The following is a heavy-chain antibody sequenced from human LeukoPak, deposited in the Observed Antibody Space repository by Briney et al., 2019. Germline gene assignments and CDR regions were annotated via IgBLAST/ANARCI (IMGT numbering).Heavy chain of an antibody. J-gene: IGHJ4*02. CDR3: AGDGTTPRVSFDY. CDR2: ISSSSSYT. D-gene: IGHD1-1*01. Sequence: GGSLRLSCAASGFTFSDYYMSWIRQAPGKGLEWVSYISSSSSYTNYADSVKGRFTISRDNAKNSLYLQMNSLRAEDTAVYYCAGDGTTPRVSFDYWGQGTLVTVSS. V-gene: IGHV3-11*06. CDR1: GFTFSDYY.